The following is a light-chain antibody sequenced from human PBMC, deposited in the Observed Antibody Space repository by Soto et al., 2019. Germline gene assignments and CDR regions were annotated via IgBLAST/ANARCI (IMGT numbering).Light chain of an antibody. V-gene: IGKV3-20*01. CDR1: QSVSNTY. CDR3: QQYGISPIT. CDR2: GAS. Sequence: NVLTQSPDTLSLSPGDRATLSCRASQSVSNTYLAWYQQKPGQAPRILIYGASSRATGIPDRFSGSGSGKDFTLTISRLEPEDFAVYYCQQYGISPITFGQGTRLEIK. J-gene: IGKJ5*01.